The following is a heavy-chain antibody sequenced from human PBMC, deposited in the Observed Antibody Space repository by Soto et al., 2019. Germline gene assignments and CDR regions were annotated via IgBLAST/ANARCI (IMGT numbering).Heavy chain of an antibody. CDR1: GFTFSNYW. J-gene: IGHJ4*02. CDR3: TNGGTTTTYWGLLSY. V-gene: IGHV3-74*03. D-gene: IGHD7-27*01. Sequence: EVQLVESGGGLVQPGGSLRLSCAASGFTFSNYWIHWVRQVPGKGLVWVSRVNSDGTSTSYADFVKGRFTISRDNAKNTVYLQMDNLGADDTAVYYCTNGGTTTTYWGLLSYWGQGALVAVSS. CDR2: VNSDGTST.